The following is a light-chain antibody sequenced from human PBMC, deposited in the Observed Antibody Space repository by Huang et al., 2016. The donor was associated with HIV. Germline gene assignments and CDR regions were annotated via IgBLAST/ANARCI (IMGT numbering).Light chain of an antibody. CDR3: QQYNDWPLM. V-gene: IGKV3-15*01. Sequence: EIVMTQSPATLSVSPGERVTLSCRASQSLSSQLAWYQQKRGQAPRLLIYGVSTRATDIPARFSGSGSGTDFTLTINSLQSEDFATYYCQQYNDWPLMFGQGTEVEIK. CDR1: QSLSSQ. CDR2: GVS. J-gene: IGKJ1*01.